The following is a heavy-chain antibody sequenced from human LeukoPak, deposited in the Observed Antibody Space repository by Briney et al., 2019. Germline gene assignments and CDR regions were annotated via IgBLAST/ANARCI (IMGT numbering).Heavy chain of an antibody. CDR2: ISYDGSNK. V-gene: IGHV3-30*03. Sequence: GSLRLSCAASGFTFSSYVMHWVRQAPGKGLEWVAFISYDGSNKYYADSVKGRFIISRDNSKNTLSLQMNSLTAGDTAVYYCVRGPRYYDDSGFHYGVFDIWGQGTVVTVSS. D-gene: IGHD3-16*01. CDR1: GFTFSSYV. CDR3: VRGPRYYDDSGFHYGVFDI. J-gene: IGHJ3*02.